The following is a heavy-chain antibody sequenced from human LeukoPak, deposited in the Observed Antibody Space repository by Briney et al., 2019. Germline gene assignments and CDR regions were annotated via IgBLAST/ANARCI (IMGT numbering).Heavy chain of an antibody. CDR3: AREEGIAVAALFDY. D-gene: IGHD6-19*01. J-gene: IGHJ4*02. CDR2: ISYDGSNK. V-gene: IGHV3-30*04. Sequence: GGSLRLSCAASGFTFSSYAMHWVRQAPGKGLEWVAVISYDGSNKYYADSVKGRFTISRDNFKNTLYLQMNSLRAEDTAVYYCAREEGIAVAALFDYWGQGTLVTVSS. CDR1: GFTFSSYA.